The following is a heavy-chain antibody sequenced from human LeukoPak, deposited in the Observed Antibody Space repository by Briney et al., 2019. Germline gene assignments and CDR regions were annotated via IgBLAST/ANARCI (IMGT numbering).Heavy chain of an antibody. CDR3: ARDEGYYDSSGYFY. V-gene: IGHV3-33*01. D-gene: IGHD3-22*01. CDR2: IWYDGSNK. J-gene: IGHJ4*02. CDR1: GFTFSSYG. Sequence: PGGSLRLSCAASGFTFSSYGMHWVRQAPGKGLEWVAVIWYDGSNKYYADSVKGRFTISRDNSKNTLYLQMNSLRAEDTAVYYCARDEGYYDSSGYFYWGQGTLVTVSS.